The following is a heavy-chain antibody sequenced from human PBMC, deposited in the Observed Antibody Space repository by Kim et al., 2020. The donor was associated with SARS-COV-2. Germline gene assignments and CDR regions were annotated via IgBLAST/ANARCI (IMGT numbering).Heavy chain of an antibody. CDR2: IYYSGST. J-gene: IGHJ3*02. CDR3: ASVEMATTPGAFDI. CDR1: GGSVSSGSYY. V-gene: IGHV4-61*01. D-gene: IGHD5-12*01. Sequence: SETLSLTCTVSGGSVSSGSYYWSWIRQPPGKGLEWIGYIYYSGSTNYNPSLKSRVTISVDTSKNQFSLKLSSVTAADTAVYYCASVEMATTPGAFDIWGQGTMVTVSS.